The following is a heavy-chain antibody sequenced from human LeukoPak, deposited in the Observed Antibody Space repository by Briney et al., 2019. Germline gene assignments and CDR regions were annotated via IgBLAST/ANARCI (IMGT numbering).Heavy chain of an antibody. Sequence: GGSLRLSCTASGFTFNRYGMHWVRQAPGKGLDWVAFIRYDGTNKYYGDSVKGRFTISRDNSKNTLFLQMNSLRPEDTAVYYCAKDPWFGELLGTHFDYWGQGTLVTVSS. J-gene: IGHJ4*02. CDR2: IRYDGTNK. CDR1: GFTFNRYG. D-gene: IGHD3-10*01. V-gene: IGHV3-30*02. CDR3: AKDPWFGELLGTHFDY.